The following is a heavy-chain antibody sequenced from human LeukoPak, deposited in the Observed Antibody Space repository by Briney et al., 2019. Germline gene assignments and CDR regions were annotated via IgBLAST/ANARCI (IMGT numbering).Heavy chain of an antibody. CDR1: GYTFTSYD. D-gene: IGHD3-10*01. CDR3: ARDIYSGSGNLHWFDP. J-gene: IGHJ5*02. Sequence: ASVKVSCKASGYTFTSYDINWVRQATGQGLEWMGWMNPNSGNTGYAQKFQGRVTMTRNTSISTAYMELSSLRSEDTAVYYCARDIYSGSGNLHWFDPWGQGTLVTVSS. V-gene: IGHV1-8*01. CDR2: MNPNSGNT.